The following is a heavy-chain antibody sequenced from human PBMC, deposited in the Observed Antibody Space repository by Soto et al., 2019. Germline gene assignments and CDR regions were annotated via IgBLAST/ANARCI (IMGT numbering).Heavy chain of an antibody. J-gene: IGHJ4*02. D-gene: IGHD3-22*01. Sequence: QVQLQPWGAGLLTPSETLSLTCAVYGGSFSGYYWSWIRQPPGKGLEWIGEINHSGSTNYNPSLQSRVTISVDTSKNQFSLKRSSVTAADTAVYYCARAVYDSSGRFDYWGQGTMVTVSS. CDR2: INHSGST. V-gene: IGHV4-34*01. CDR1: GGSFSGYY. CDR3: ARAVYDSSGRFDY.